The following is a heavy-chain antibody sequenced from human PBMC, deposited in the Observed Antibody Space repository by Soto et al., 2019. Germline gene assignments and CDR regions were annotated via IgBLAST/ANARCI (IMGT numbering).Heavy chain of an antibody. CDR3: ARRHSSSSAFDP. V-gene: IGHV5-10-1*01. J-gene: IGHJ5*02. Sequence: EVQLVQSGAEVKKPGESLRISCKGSGYSFTSYEISWVRQMPGKGLEWMGRIDPSDSYTNYSPSFQGHVTISADKSISTAYIKWSSMKASDTAMYYCARRHSSSSAFDPWGQGTLVTVSS. CDR2: IDPSDSYT. CDR1: GYSFTSYE. D-gene: IGHD6-13*01.